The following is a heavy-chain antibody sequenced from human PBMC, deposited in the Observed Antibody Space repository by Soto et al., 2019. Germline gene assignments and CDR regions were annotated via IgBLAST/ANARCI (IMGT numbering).Heavy chain of an antibody. CDR2: ISSSGSTI. Sequence: QVQLVESGGGLVKPGGSLRLSCAASGFTFSDYYMSWIRQAPGKGLEWVSYISSSGSTIYYAYSVKGRFTITRDNAKNSLYLQMNSLRAEDTAVYYCARDMYSGYDPDAFDIWGQGTMVTVSS. CDR3: ARDMYSGYDPDAFDI. J-gene: IGHJ3*02. CDR1: GFTFSDYY. V-gene: IGHV3-11*01. D-gene: IGHD5-12*01.